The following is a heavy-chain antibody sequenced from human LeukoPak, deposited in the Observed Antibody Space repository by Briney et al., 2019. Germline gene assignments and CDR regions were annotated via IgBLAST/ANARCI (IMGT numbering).Heavy chain of an antibody. D-gene: IGHD3-3*01. CDR1: GYTLTELS. CDR2: FDPEDGET. CDR3: AFHTIFGVVNPGVYFDY. Sequence: ASVKVSCKVSGYTLTELSMHWVRQAPGKGLEWMGGFDPEDGETIYAQKFQGRVTMTEDTSTDTAYMELSSLRSEDTAVYYCAFHTIFGVVNPGVYFDYWGQGTLVTVSS. J-gene: IGHJ4*02. V-gene: IGHV1-24*01.